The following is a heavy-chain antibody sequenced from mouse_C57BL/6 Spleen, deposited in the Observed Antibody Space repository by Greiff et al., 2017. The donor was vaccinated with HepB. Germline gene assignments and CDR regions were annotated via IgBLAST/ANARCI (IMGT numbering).Heavy chain of an antibody. CDR1: GYTFTDYE. V-gene: IGHV1-15*01. J-gene: IGHJ4*01. CDR2: IDPETGGT. CDR3: TRSYYYGSPMDY. D-gene: IGHD1-1*01. Sequence: QVQLQQSGAELVRPGASVTLSCKASGYTFTDYEMHWVKQTPVHGLEWIGAIDPETGGTAYNQKFKGKAILTADKSSSTAYMELRSLTSEDSAVYYCTRSYYYGSPMDYWGQGTSVTVSS.